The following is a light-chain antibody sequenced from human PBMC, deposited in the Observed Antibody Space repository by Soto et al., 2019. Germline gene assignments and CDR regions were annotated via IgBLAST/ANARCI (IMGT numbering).Light chain of an antibody. V-gene: IGKV3-15*01. J-gene: IGKJ5*01. CDR3: QQYNNWPPIT. Sequence: EIVMTQSPATLSVSPGERATLSCRASQSVGNSLAWYQKKPGQAPRLLIYGASTRATGIPARFSGSGSGTEFTLTISSLQSEDLSVYYCQQYNNWPPITFGQGTRLEIK. CDR1: QSVGNS. CDR2: GAS.